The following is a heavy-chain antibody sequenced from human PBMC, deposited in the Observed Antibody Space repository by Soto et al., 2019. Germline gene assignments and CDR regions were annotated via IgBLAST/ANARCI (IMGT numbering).Heavy chain of an antibody. CDR3: TRGAGQGSGSYD. J-gene: IGHJ4*02. Sequence: QVQLVHSGAEVKKPGASVKVSCKASGYIFTSFGITWVRQAPGQGLEWMGWVSTYNGNTKYAQKLQGRVTMSTDTSTSTAYMELRSLRSDDTAVYYCTRGAGQGSGSYDWGQGTLVTVSS. D-gene: IGHD3-10*01. CDR1: GYIFTSFG. CDR2: VSTYNGNT. V-gene: IGHV1-18*01.